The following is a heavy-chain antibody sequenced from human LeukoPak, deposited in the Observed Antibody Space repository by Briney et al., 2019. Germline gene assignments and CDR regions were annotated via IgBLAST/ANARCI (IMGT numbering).Heavy chain of an antibody. V-gene: IGHV1-2*02. CDR1: GYTFTSYY. CDR3: ARVSYYGSGSYYDASFDY. J-gene: IGHJ4*02. Sequence: ASVTVSCKASGYTFTSYYMHWVRQAPGQGLEWMGWINPNSGGTNYAQRFQGRVTMTRDTSISTAYMELSRLRSDDTAVYYCARVSYYGSGSYYDASFDYWGQGTLVTVSS. D-gene: IGHD3-10*01. CDR2: INPNSGGT.